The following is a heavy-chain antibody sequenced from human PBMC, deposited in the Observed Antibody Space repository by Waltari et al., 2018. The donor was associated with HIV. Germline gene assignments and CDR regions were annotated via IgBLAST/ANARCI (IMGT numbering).Heavy chain of an antibody. D-gene: IGHD3-16*01. CDR3: ARANDELWAPGDD. V-gene: IGHV1-3*04. Sequence: YAMHWVRQAPGQRLARMGWMNTGNDDPKYLQKFRDRVSITRDTSASTAYMELSSLRAEDTAVYYCARANDELWAPGDDWGQGTLVTVSS. CDR1: YA. CDR2: MNTGNDDP. J-gene: IGHJ4*02.